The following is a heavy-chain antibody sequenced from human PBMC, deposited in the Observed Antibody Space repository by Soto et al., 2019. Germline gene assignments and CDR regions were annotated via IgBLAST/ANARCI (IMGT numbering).Heavy chain of an antibody. V-gene: IGHV1-2*04. J-gene: IGHJ3*02. CDR3: ASASIAVAGGDAFDI. CDR1: GYTFTGYY. CDR2: INPNSGGT. D-gene: IGHD6-19*01. Sequence: ASVKVSCKASGYTFTGYYMHWVRQAPGQGLEWMGWINPNSGGTNYAQKFQGWVTMTRDTSISTAYMELSRLRSDDTAVYYCASASIAVAGGDAFDIWGQGTMVTVSS.